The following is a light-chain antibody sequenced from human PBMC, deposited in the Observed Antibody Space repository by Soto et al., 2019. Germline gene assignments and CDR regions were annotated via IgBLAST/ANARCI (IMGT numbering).Light chain of an antibody. CDR3: SSYTSTSTVI. CDR1: SSDVGGYNY. V-gene: IGLV2-14*01. CDR2: DVR. J-gene: IGLJ2*01. Sequence: QSALTQPASVSGSPGQSITICCTGTSSDVGGYNYISWYQQHPGKAPKFIIYDVRNRHSGVSNRFSGSRSGNTASLTISGLQAEDEADYYCSSYTSTSTVIFVGGTKLTVL.